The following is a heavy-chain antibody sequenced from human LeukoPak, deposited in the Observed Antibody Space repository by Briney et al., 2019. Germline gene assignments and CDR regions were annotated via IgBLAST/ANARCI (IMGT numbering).Heavy chain of an antibody. CDR2: ISYDGSNK. CDR1: GFTFSTYG. V-gene: IGHV3-30*18. D-gene: IGHD6-19*01. J-gene: IGHJ5*02. Sequence: PGGSLRLSCAAPGFTFSTYGMHWVRQAPGKGLEWVAVISYDGSNKYYTDSVKGRFTISRDNSKNTLYLQMNSLRAEDTAVYYCAKDSGEQWLNNWFDPWGQGTLVTVSS. CDR3: AKDSGEQWLNNWFDP.